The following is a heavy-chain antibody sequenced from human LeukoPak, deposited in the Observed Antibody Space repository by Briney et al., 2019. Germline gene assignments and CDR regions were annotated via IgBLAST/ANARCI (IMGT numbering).Heavy chain of an antibody. CDR2: ISSGSEII. V-gene: IGHV3-48*02. CDR3: AKDQTWAAASYYFDY. J-gene: IGHJ4*02. CDR1: GFTFSTYN. Sequence: GGSLRLSCAASGFTFSTYNMNWVRQAPGKGLEWVSFISSGSEIIYYADSVKGRFTVSRDNAKNSLYLQMNSLRDEDTAVYYCAKDQTWAAASYYFDYWGQGTLVTVSS. D-gene: IGHD6-13*01.